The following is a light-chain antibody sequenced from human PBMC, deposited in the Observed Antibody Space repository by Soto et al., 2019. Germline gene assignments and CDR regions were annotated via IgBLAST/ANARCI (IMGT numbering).Light chain of an antibody. V-gene: IGKV3-11*01. Sequence: EIVLTQSPATLSLSPGERATLSCRASQSVSSYLAWYQQKPGQAPRLLIYDASNRATGITARFSGSGSGTDFTLTISSLEPEDFAVYYCQQRSNWPPWFTFGPGTKVDIK. CDR2: DAS. J-gene: IGKJ3*01. CDR1: QSVSSY. CDR3: QQRSNWPPWFT.